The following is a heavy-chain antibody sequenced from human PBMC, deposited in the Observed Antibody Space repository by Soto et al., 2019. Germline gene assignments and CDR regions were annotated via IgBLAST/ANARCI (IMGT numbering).Heavy chain of an antibody. CDR1: GDTFTDYY. V-gene: IGHV1-46*01. Sequence: QVQLMQSGAEVKKPGASVKVSCKASGDTFTDYYIHWVRQAPGQGLELMGTVNPSGGHTTYAQHFLVRVTITRDTSTSTLYMEMTSLTSDDTAIYYCARGGHVVVVTAALDYWGQGTLVTVSS. CDR2: VNPSGGHT. D-gene: IGHD2-21*02. J-gene: IGHJ4*02. CDR3: ARGGHVVVVTAALDY.